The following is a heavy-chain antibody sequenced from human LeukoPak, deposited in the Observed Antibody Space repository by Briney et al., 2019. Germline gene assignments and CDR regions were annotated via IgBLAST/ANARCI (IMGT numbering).Heavy chain of an antibody. CDR3: ARGPYYYGSGSSGAFDY. Sequence: SETLSLTCAVYGGSFSGYYWSWIRQPPGKGLEWIGEINHSGSTNYNPSLKSRVTISVDTSKNQFSLKLSSVTAADTAVYYCARGPYYYGSGSSGAFDYWGQGTLVTVSS. J-gene: IGHJ4*02. D-gene: IGHD3-10*01. CDR2: INHSGST. V-gene: IGHV4-34*01. CDR1: GGSFSGYY.